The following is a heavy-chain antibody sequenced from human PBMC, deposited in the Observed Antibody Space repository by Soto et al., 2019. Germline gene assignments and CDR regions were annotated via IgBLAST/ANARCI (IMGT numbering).Heavy chain of an antibody. D-gene: IGHD6-19*01. CDR1: GGSFSSYY. CDR2: INHSGST. CDR3: ARGPPYIAVAGTRWFDP. V-gene: IGHV4-34*01. Sequence: PSETLSLTCAVCGGSFSSYYWSWIRQPPGKGLEWIGEINHSGSTNYNPSLKSRVTISVDTSKNQFSLKLSSVTAADTAVYYCARGPPYIAVAGTRWFDPWGQGTLVTVSS. J-gene: IGHJ5*02.